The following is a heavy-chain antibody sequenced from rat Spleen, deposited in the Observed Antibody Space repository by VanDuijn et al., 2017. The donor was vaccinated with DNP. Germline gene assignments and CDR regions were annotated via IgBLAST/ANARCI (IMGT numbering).Heavy chain of an antibody. CDR2: ITNTGGGDT. Sequence: EVQVVESGGGLVQPGRSLKLSCAAAGVTFGDFNMAWVRQAPTKGLEWVASITNTGGGDTFYRDSVKGRFTISRDNTKNIQYLQMDSLRSEDTATYYCARRYYDGYYYAMDAWGQGTTVTVSS. J-gene: IGHJ4*01. D-gene: IGHD1-12*03. CDR1: GVTFGDFN. V-gene: IGHV5S13*01. CDR3: ARRYYDGYYYAMDA.